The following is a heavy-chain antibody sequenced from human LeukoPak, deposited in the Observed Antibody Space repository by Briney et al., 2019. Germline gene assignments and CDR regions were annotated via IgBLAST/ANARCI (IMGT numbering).Heavy chain of an antibody. CDR1: GFTFTTFA. J-gene: IGHJ6*02. V-gene: IGHV1-58*01. D-gene: IGHD2-21*02. Sequence: SVKVSCKASGFTFTTFAVQWVRQARGQRLEWIGWIVVDGGNTHYAQKFQERVDIITDRSTNTVFMELRSLRSDDTAVYYCSAGATTYCGEDCYPSFFFSHGIAVWGQGTTVTVSS. CDR2: IVVDGGNT. CDR3: SAGATTYCGEDCYPSFFFSHGIAV.